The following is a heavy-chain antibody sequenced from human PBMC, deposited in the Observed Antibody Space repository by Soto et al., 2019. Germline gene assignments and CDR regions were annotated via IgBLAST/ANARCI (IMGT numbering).Heavy chain of an antibody. CDR3: ARDKFGPDLSLGSSALDI. D-gene: IGHD2-2*01. J-gene: IGHJ3*02. Sequence: EVQLVESGGGLVQPGGSLRLSCAASGFTVSSYWMHWVRQAPGKGLVWVSRINSDGSSKSYADSVKGRFTISRDNAKNTLYLQMNSLRAEDTEVYYCARDKFGPDLSLGSSALDIWGQGRLVTVS. CDR2: INSDGSSK. CDR1: GFTVSSYW. V-gene: IGHV3-74*01.